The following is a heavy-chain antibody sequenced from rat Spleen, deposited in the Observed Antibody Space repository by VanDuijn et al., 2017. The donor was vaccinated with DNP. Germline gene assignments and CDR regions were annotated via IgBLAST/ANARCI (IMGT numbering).Heavy chain of an antibody. CDR3: VRWNSGHFDY. CDR1: GFTFSNYD. CDR2: IGSPAYAP. V-gene: IGHV5-22*01. D-gene: IGHD4-3*01. J-gene: IGHJ2*01. Sequence: EVQLVESGGDLVQPGRSLKLSCAASGFTFSNYDMAWVRQAPTKGLEWVAYIGSPAYAPYYADSVKGRFTISRDNAKSTLHLQMNSLRSEDMATYYCVRWNSGHFDYWGQGVMVTVSS.